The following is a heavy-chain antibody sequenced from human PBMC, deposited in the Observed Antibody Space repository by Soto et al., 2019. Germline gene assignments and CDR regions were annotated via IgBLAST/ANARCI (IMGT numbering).Heavy chain of an antibody. CDR1: GGTFSSYT. Sequence: QVQLVQSGAEVKKPGSSVKVSCKASGGTFSSYTISWVRQAPGQGLEWMGRIIPILGIANYAQKFQGRVTSTADNSTSTAYRERSSLRAEDTAVYYCARGKQQLGSYYYGMDVWGQGTTVTVSS. CDR2: IIPILGIA. V-gene: IGHV1-69*02. D-gene: IGHD6-13*01. J-gene: IGHJ6*02. CDR3: ARGKQQLGSYYYGMDV.